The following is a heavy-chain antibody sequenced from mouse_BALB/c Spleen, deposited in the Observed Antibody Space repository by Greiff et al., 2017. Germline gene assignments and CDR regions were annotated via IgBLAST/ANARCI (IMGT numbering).Heavy chain of an antibody. CDR2: ISSGGST. J-gene: IGHJ3*01. Sequence: EVNVVESGGGLVKPGGSLKLSCAASGFTFSSYAMSWVRQTPEKRLEWVASISSGGSTYYPDSVKGRFTISRDNARNILYLQMSSLRSEDTAMYYCARVYYRYDWFAYWGQGTLVTVSA. V-gene: IGHV5-6-5*01. CDR3: ARVYYRYDWFAY. CDR1: GFTFSSYA. D-gene: IGHD2-14*01.